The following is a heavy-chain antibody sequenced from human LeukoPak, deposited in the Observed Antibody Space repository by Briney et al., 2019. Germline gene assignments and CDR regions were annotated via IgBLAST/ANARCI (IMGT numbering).Heavy chain of an antibody. D-gene: IGHD2-15*01. Sequence: GASVKVSCKASGYTFTSYAMHWVRQAPGQRLEWMGWINAGNGNTKYSQKFRGRVTITRDTSASTAYMELSSLRSEDTAVYYCAVGYCSGGSCYSIDYWGQGTLVTVSS. CDR1: GYTFTSYA. CDR2: INAGNGNT. CDR3: AVGYCSGGSCYSIDY. V-gene: IGHV1-3*01. J-gene: IGHJ4*02.